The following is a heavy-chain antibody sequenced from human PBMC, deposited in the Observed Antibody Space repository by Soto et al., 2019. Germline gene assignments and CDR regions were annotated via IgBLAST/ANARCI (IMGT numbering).Heavy chain of an antibody. CDR1: GFTFSSYA. CDR3: AKWMITFGGVIVPDAFDI. Sequence: PVGSLRLSCAASGFTFSSYAMSWVRQAPGKGLECVSAISGSGGSTYYADSVKGRFTISRDNSKNTLYLQMNSLRAEDTAVYYCAKWMITFGGVIVPDAFDIWGQGTMVTVAS. CDR2: ISGSGGST. J-gene: IGHJ3*02. D-gene: IGHD3-16*02. V-gene: IGHV3-23*01.